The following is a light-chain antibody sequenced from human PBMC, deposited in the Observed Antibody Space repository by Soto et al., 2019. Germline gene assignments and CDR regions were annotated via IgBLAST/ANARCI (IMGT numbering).Light chain of an antibody. CDR3: HQYNSWPLT. CDR2: GAS. V-gene: IGKV3-15*01. J-gene: IGKJ4*01. CDR1: QSVYSN. Sequence: EVVMTQSPATLYVSPGERATLSCRASQSVYSNLAWYQQKPGQAPRLLIYGASTRATGLPARFSGSGSGTEFTLTISSLQSEDFAVYYCHQYNSWPLTFGGGTKVEIK.